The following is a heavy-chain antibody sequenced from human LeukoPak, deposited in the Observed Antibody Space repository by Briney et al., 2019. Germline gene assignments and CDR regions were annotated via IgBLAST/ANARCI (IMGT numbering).Heavy chain of an antibody. J-gene: IGHJ5*02. V-gene: IGHV1-46*03. CDR2: INPSGGST. D-gene: IGHD3-22*01. CDR1: GYTFTSYY. CDR3: ARDPYITMIVVAPAGGGFDP. Sequence: ASVKVSCKASGYTFTSYYMHWVRQAPGQGLEWMGIINPSGGSTSYAQKFQGRVTMTRDTSTSTVYMELSSLRSEDTAVYYCARDPYITMIVVAPAGGGFDPWGQGTLATVSS.